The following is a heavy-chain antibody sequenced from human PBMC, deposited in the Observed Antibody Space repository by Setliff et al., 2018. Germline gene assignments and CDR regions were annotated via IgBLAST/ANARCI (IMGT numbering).Heavy chain of an antibody. CDR1: GGAVSGFY. CDR2: ISHNGRV. D-gene: IGHD3-22*01. CDR3: ARSRYYDSSGNNYGLDY. Sequence: ETLSLTCDIKGGAVSGFYWSWIRQTPGKDLEWIGEISHNGRVSSSPSLKSRVTISVDRAKNHFSLKLTAVTAADTAMYYCARSRYYDSSGNNYGLDYWGQGTLVTVSS. V-gene: IGHV4-34*01. J-gene: IGHJ4*02.